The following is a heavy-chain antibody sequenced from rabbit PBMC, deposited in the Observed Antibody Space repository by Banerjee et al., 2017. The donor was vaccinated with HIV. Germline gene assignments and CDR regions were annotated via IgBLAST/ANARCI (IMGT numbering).Heavy chain of an antibody. V-gene: IGHV1S47*01. J-gene: IGHJ3*01. CDR3: ARDPLYYNSGWGVLIL. CDR1: GIDFSNYG. D-gene: IGHD4-1*01. CDR2: IYTSSGST. Sequence: QEQLVESGGGLVTLGGSLKLSCKGSGIDFSNYGISWVRQAPGKGLEWIASIYTSSGSTYYASWAKGRFTISRSTSPNTVTLQMTSLTAADTATYFCARDPLYYNSGWGVLILWGQGTLVTVS.